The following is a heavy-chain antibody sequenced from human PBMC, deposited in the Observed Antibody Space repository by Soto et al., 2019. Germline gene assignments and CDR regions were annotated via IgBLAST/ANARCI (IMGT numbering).Heavy chain of an antibody. CDR3: ANKAYRSSPFDP. CDR1: GSTFSTYA. Sequence: EVQLLESGGGLVQPGGSLRLSCAASGSTFSTYAMSWVRQAPGKGLEWVSSIGYSGGSTYYADSLKGRVTIARDNSRNEVYLQINRLIAADTAVYYCANKAYRSSPFDPWDKGTLVTVSS. D-gene: IGHD6-6*01. CDR2: IGYSGGST. J-gene: IGHJ5*02. V-gene: IGHV3-23*01.